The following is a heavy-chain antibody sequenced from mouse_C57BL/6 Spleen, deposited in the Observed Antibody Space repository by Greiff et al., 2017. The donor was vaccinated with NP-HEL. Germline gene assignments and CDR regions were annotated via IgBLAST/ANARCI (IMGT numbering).Heavy chain of an antibody. Sequence: VQLQQSGAELVRPGASVKLSCKASGYTFTDYYINWVKQRPGQGLEWIARIYPGSGNTYYNEKFKGKATLTAEKSSSTAYMQLSSLTSEDSAVYFCARCGGHYDEDAMDYWGQGTSVTVSS. CDR1: GYTFTDYY. V-gene: IGHV1-76*01. CDR2: IYPGSGNT. D-gene: IGHD2-4*01. J-gene: IGHJ4*01. CDR3: ARCGGHYDEDAMDY.